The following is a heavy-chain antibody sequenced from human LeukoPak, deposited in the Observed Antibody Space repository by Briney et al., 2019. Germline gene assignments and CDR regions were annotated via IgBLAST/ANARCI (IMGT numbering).Heavy chain of an antibody. CDR1: GYIFHDYV. D-gene: IGHD3-10*01. V-gene: IGHV3-9*01. CDR2: ITRNSATI. CDR3: ARGHPYYLDS. J-gene: IGHJ4*02. Sequence: PGGSLRLSCAASGYIFHDYVMHWVRHRPGKGLEWVAGITRNSATIGYAGSVRGRFTISRDNAKKSVHLQMNSLTTDDTALYYCARGHPYYLDSWGPGTPVTVSS.